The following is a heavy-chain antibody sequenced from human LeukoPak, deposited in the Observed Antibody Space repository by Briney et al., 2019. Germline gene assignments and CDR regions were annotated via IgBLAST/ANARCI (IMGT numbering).Heavy chain of an antibody. V-gene: IGHV1-2*02. CDR1: GGTFSSYA. CDR3: ARETVVVPAAICDY. J-gene: IGHJ4*02. D-gene: IGHD2-2*01. CDR2: INPNSGGT. Sequence: GASVKVSCKASGGTFSSYAISWVRQAPGQGLEWMGWINPNSGGTNYAQKFQGRVTMTRDTSISTAYMELSRLRSDDTAVYYCARETVVVPAAICDYWGQGTLVTVSS.